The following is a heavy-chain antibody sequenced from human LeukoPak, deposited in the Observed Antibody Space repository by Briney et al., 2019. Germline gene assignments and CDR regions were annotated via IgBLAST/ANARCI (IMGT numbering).Heavy chain of an antibody. CDR3: ARDTPYYYDSSGYSAS. D-gene: IGHD3-22*01. V-gene: IGHV3-23*01. J-gene: IGHJ5*02. CDR1: GFTFSSYW. Sequence: GGSLRLFCAASGFTFSSYWMSWVGQALGKGLEWVLAISGSGGSTYYADSVKGRFTISRDNSKNTLYLQMNSLRAEDTAVYYCARDTPYYYDSSGYSASWGQGTLVTVSS. CDR2: ISGSGGST.